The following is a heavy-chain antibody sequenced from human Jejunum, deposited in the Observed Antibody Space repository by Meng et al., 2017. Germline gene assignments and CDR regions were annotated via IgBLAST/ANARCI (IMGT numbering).Heavy chain of an antibody. CDR3: ARDRGYRPDTFDI. V-gene: IGHV1-18*01. Sequence: ASVKVSCKTSGYTFTSYGVSWVRQAPGQGLEWMGYISTYNSDSNYAQKFQGRVTMTTDTYTSTAYMELRSLRSDDTAVYYCARDRGYRPDTFDIWGQGTMVTVSS. D-gene: IGHD6-25*01. J-gene: IGHJ3*02. CDR2: ISTYNSDS. CDR1: GYTFTSYG.